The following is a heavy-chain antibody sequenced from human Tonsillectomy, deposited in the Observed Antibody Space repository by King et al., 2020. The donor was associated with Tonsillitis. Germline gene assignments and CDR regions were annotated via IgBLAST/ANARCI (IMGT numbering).Heavy chain of an antibody. J-gene: IGHJ4*02. CDR2: IYWDADN. CDR1: VFSLSTSGVG. V-gene: IGHV2-5*02. Sequence: ITLKESGPTLVKPTQTLTLTCTFSVFSLSTSGVGVGWIRQPPGKALEWLALIYWDADNRYSPSLKSRRTITKDTSKNQVVLTMTNMDPVDTATYYCAHRGSGVVLSYWGQGTLVTVSS. D-gene: IGHD2/OR15-2a*01. CDR3: AHRGSGVVLSY.